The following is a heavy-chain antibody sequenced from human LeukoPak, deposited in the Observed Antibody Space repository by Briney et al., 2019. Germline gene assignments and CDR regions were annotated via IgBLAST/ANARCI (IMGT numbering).Heavy chain of an antibody. CDR3: AKDSGSYYYDSSGSYPSY. J-gene: IGHJ4*02. V-gene: IGHV1-18*01. CDR1: GYTFTSYD. D-gene: IGHD3-22*01. Sequence: GASVKVSCKASGYTFTSYDINWVRQATGQGLEWMGWISLYNGNTQYAQNFQGRVTLTTDTSTTTAYMELRSLKSDDTALYYCAKDSGSYYYDSSGSYPSYWGQGTLVTVSS. CDR2: ISLYNGNT.